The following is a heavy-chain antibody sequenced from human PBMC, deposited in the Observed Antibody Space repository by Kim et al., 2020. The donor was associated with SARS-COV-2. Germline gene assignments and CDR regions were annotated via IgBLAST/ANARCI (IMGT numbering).Heavy chain of an antibody. V-gene: IGHV3-23*01. D-gene: IGHD1-7*01. Sequence: GGSLRLSCAASGFTFSSYAMSWVRQAPGKGLEWVSAISGSGGSTYYADSVKGRFTISRDNSKNTLYLQMNSLRAEDTAVYYCAKASSNWNYEAHDAFDIWGQGTMVTVSS. J-gene: IGHJ3*02. CDR3: AKASSNWNYEAHDAFDI. CDR1: GFTFSSYA. CDR2: ISGSGGST.